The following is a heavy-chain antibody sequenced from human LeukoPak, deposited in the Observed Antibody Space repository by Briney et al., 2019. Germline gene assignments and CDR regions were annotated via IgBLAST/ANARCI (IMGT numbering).Heavy chain of an antibody. CDR3: IRGTVGAPGNDY. J-gene: IGHJ4*02. CDR1: GFSLRSSE. V-gene: IGHV3-48*03. D-gene: IGHD1-26*01. Sequence: PGGSLRLSCAASGFSLRSSEMNWVRQAPGKGPEWVAHINSADNVEYYTDSVRGRFTISTDNDKNTLYLQMSSLRAEDTAVYYCIRGTVGAPGNDYWGQGTLVTVS. CDR2: INSADNVE.